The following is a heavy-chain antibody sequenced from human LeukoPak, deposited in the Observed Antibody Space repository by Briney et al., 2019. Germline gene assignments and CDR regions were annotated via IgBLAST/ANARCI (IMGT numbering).Heavy chain of an antibody. V-gene: IGHV4-39*01. Sequence: SETLSLTCTVSGGSISSSSYYWGWIRQPPGKGLEWIGSIYYSGSAYYNPSLKSRVTVSVDTSKNQFSLRLSSVTAADTAVYSCARHPERYSYFDYWGQGTLVTVSS. J-gene: IGHJ4*02. CDR3: ARHPERYSYFDY. CDR1: GGSISSSSYY. D-gene: IGHD5-18*01. CDR2: IYYSGSA.